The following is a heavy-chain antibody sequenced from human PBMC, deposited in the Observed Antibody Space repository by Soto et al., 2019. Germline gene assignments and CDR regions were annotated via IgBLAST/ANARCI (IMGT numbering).Heavy chain of an antibody. D-gene: IGHD3-10*01. CDR3: ARDTTMVRGVIGPHFDY. CDR1: GYTFTSYD. J-gene: IGHJ4*02. Sequence: ASVKVSCKASGYTFTSYDINWVRQATGQGLEWMGWMNPNSGNTGYAQKFQGRVTITRNTSISTAYMELSSLRSEDTAVYYCARDTTMVRGVIGPHFDYWGQGTLVTVSS. CDR2: MNPNSGNT. V-gene: IGHV1-8*01.